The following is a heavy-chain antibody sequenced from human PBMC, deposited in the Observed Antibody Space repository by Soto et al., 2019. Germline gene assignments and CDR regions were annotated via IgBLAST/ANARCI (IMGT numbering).Heavy chain of an antibody. V-gene: IGHV3-23*01. CDR1: GFTFSSYA. J-gene: IGHJ6*02. D-gene: IGHD2-15*01. CDR3: AKDREQYCSGGSCYYYYGMDV. CDR2: ISGSGGST. Sequence: GGSLRLSCAASGFTFSSYAMSWVRQAPGKGLEWVSAISGSGGSTYYADSVKGRFTISRDNSKNTQYLQMNSLRAEDTAGYYCAKDREQYCSGGSCYYYYGMDVWGQGTTVTVSS.